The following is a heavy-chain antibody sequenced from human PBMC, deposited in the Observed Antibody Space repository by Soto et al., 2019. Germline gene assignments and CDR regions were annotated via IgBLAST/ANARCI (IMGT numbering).Heavy chain of an antibody. CDR2: TYYRSKWYY. V-gene: IGHV6-1*01. CDR3: ARIHSSSSSDMDV. D-gene: IGHD6-6*01. CDR1: GDSVSSNSAA. J-gene: IGHJ6*02. Sequence: SQTLSLTCAISGDSVSSNSAAWNWIRQSPSRGLEWLGRTYYRSKWYYGYAVSVKSRIAIKPDTSKNQFSLQLNSVTPEDTAVYYCARIHSSSSSDMDVWGQGTTVTVSS.